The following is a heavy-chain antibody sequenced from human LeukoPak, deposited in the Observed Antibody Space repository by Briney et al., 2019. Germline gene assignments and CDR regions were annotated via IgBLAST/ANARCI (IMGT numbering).Heavy chain of an antibody. CDR3: AREQLVRETSYYYYYGMDV. CDR2: IYYSGST. J-gene: IGHJ6*02. Sequence: PSETLSLTCTVSGGSISSGGYSWSWIRQHPGKGLEWIGYIYYSGSTYYNPSLKSRVTISVDTSKNQFSLKLSSVTAADTAVYYCAREQLVRETSYYYYYGMDVWGQGTTVTVSS. D-gene: IGHD6-6*01. V-gene: IGHV4-31*03. CDR1: GGSISSGGYS.